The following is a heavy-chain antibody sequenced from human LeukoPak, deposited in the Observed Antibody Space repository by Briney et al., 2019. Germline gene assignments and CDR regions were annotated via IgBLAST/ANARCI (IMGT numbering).Heavy chain of an antibody. CDR2: IHISGTT. V-gene: IGHV4-39*01. CDR1: GDSISSTGYY. Sequence: SETPSLTCSVSGDSISSTGYYWGWIRQPPGKGLEWIASIHISGTTHYSPSLKSRVAISVDTSKNEFSLSLTSVTAADTAVFFCARLPLYYFQEAFWGQGILVTVSS. CDR3: ARLPLYYFQEAF. J-gene: IGHJ4*02. D-gene: IGHD2/OR15-2a*01.